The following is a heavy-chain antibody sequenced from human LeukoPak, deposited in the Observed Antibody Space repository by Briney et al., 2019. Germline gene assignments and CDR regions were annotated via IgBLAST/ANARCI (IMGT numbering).Heavy chain of an antibody. V-gene: IGHV3-23*01. CDR2: ITAIDGRT. Sequence: GGSLRLSCVASGFTFSSTTMGWVRQAPGRGLEWVSSITAIDGRTYYADSVKGRFTISRDNSKNTLYLQMNSLRAEDTAVYYCAKDSYYDFWSGYDYWGQGTLVTVSS. J-gene: IGHJ4*02. CDR3: AKDSYYDFWSGYDY. D-gene: IGHD3-3*01. CDR1: GFTFSSTT.